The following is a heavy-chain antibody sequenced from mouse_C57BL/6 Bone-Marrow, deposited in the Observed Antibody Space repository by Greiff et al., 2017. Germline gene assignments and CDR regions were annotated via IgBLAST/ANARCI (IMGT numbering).Heavy chain of an antibody. CDR3: AKNWDGYDLGWFAY. CDR2: IWRGGST. D-gene: IGHD2-2*01. Sequence: VMLVESGPGLVQPSQSLSITCTVSGFSLTSYGVHWVRQSPGKGLEWLGVIWRGGSTDYNAAFMSRLSITKDNSKSQVFFKMNSLQADDTAIYYCAKNWDGYDLGWFAYWGQGTLVTVSA. V-gene: IGHV2-5*01. J-gene: IGHJ3*01. CDR1: GFSLTSYG.